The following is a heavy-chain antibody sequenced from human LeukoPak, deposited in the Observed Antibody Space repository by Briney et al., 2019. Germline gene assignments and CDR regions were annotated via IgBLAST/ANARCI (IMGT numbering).Heavy chain of an antibody. D-gene: IGHD3-3*01. V-gene: IGHV3-53*01. CDR3: AREEALGGMDV. CDR1: GITVSSNY. Sequence: GGSLRLSCAASGITVSSNYMSWVRQAPGKGLEWVSVIYSGGSTYYADSVKGRFTISRDNSKNTLYLQMNSLRAEDTAVYYCAREEALGGMDVWGQGTTVTVSS. J-gene: IGHJ6*02. CDR2: IYSGGST.